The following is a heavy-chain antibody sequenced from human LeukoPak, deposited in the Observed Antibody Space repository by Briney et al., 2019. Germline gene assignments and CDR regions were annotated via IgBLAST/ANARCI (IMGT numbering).Heavy chain of an antibody. V-gene: IGHV1-18*01. CDR1: GYTFTYFG. Sequence: ASVKVSCKTSGYTFTYFGITWVRQAPGQGLEWMGWISTYNGNAKYAQNLQGRVTMTTDTSTTTAYMELRSLRSDDTAVYYCAREADFWSGYLTNYYYYMDVWGKGTTVTVSS. D-gene: IGHD3-3*01. J-gene: IGHJ6*03. CDR3: AREADFWSGYLTNYYYYMDV. CDR2: ISTYNGNA.